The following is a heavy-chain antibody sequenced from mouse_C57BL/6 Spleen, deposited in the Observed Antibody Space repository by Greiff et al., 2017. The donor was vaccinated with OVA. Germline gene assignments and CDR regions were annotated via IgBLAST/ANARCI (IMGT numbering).Heavy chain of an antibody. Sequence: QVQLQQSGAELARPGASVTMSCKASGYTFTSYTMHWVKQRPGQGLEWIGYINPSRGDTKYNQKFKDKATLTANKSSITAYMQLSSLTSEDSAVYYCARVGSFDYWGQGTTLTVSS. CDR2: INPSRGDT. V-gene: IGHV1-4*01. D-gene: IGHD4-1*01. CDR3: ARVGSFDY. J-gene: IGHJ2*01. CDR1: GYTFTSYT.